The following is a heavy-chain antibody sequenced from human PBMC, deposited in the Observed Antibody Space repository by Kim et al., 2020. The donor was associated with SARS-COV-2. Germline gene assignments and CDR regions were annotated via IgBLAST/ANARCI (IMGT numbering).Heavy chain of an antibody. Sequence: GGSHYYADSVKGRFTISRDNSKNTLYLQMNSLRAEDTAVYYCARDRYGEDWGQGTLVTVSS. CDR3: ARDRYGED. CDR2: GGSH. D-gene: IGHD3-10*01. V-gene: IGHV3-66*01. J-gene: IGHJ4*02.